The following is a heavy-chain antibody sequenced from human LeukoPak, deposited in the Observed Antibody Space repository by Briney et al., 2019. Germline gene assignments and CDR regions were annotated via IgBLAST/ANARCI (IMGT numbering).Heavy chain of an antibody. D-gene: IGHD3-22*01. CDR1: GYTFTSYD. CDR3: ARGSEPKYYYDSSGYFDY. V-gene: IGHV1-8*01. CDR2: MNPNSGNT. Sequence: ASVKVSCKASGYTFTSYDINWVRQATGQGLEWMGWMNPNSGNTGYAQKFQGRVTMTRNTSISTAYMELSSLRSDDTAVYYCARGSEPKYYYDSSGYFDYWGQGTLVTVSS. J-gene: IGHJ4*02.